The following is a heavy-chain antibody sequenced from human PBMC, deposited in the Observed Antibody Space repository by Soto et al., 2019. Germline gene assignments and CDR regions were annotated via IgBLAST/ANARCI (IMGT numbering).Heavy chain of an antibody. CDR3: AARYSYVHF. D-gene: IGHD5-18*01. V-gene: IGHV1-2*02. J-gene: IGHJ4*02. CDR1: GYTFTGYH. Sequence: GASVKVSCKASGYTFTGYHIHWVRQAPGQGLXWXXXINPXXXDXXXXQKFQGRVTMTRDTSFSTAYMELSSLRSDDTAVYYCAARYSYVHFWGQGTLVTVSS. CDR2: INPXXXDX.